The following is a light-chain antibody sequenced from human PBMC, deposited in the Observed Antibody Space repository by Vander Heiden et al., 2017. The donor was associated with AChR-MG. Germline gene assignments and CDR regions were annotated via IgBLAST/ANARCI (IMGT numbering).Light chain of an antibody. V-gene: IGLV2-14*03. J-gene: IGLJ2*01. CDR2: DVS. Sequence: HSALTQPASVSGSPRQSVTISCTGTSSDVGGYNYCYCDQQHPGKAPKLMIYDVSYRPSGVSNRFSGSKAGNTASLTISGLQAEDAAYYYCSSYTSSSIVVFGGGTKLTVL. CDR3: SSYTSSSIVV. CDR1: SSDVGGYNY.